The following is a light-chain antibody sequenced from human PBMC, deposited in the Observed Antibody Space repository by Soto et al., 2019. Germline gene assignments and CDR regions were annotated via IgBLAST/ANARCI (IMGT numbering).Light chain of an antibody. CDR3: QQYDNLSYT. V-gene: IGKV1-33*01. CDR1: QDISNY. Sequence: DIQMTQSPSSLSASVGDRVTITCQASQDISNYLNWYQQKPWKAPKLLIYDASNLETGVPSRFSGSGSGTDFTFTISSLQPEDIATHYCQQYDNLSYTFGQGTRLEIK. J-gene: IGKJ5*01. CDR2: DAS.